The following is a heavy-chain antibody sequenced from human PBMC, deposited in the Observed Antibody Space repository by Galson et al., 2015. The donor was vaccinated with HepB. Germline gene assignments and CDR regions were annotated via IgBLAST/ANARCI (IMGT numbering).Heavy chain of an antibody. V-gene: IGHV1-24*01. Sequence: SVKVSCKVSGYTLTELSMHWVQQAPGKGLEWMGSFDPEDGKRIYAQKFQGRVTMTEDTSTDTAYIELSSLRSEDTAVYYCATGHIQEPRNYYKRDYWGQGTLVTVSS. CDR3: ATGHIQEPRNYYKRDY. D-gene: IGHD3-10*01. J-gene: IGHJ4*02. CDR2: FDPEDGKR. CDR1: GYTLTELS.